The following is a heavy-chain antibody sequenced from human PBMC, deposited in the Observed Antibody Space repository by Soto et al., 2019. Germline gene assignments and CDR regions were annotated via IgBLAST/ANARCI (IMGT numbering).Heavy chain of an antibody. CDR1: GGTFSSYA. CDR2: IIAIFGTA. V-gene: IGHV1-69*12. CDR3: ARDCRSGVATNCFDP. D-gene: IGHD5-12*01. Sequence: QVQLVQSGAEVKKPGSSVKVSCKASGGTFSSYAISWVRQAPGQGLEWMGGIIAIFGTANYAQKFQGRVTITADESTSTAYMELSSLRAEDTAVYYCARDCRSGVATNCFDPWGQGTLVTVSS. J-gene: IGHJ5*02.